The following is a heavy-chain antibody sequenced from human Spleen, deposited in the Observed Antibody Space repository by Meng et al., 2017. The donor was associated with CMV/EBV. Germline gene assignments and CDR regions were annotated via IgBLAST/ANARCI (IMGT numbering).Heavy chain of an antibody. CDR2: INPDGGTT. CDR3: ARDLVGYDAFDI. CDR1: GYSFITYY. V-gene: IGHV1-46*01. Sequence: VKVSCKASGYSFITYYIHWVRQAPGQGLEWMGRINPDGGTTTYAQRFQGGLTLTSDTSTSTVYMELSRLTSEDTAVYYCARDLVGYDAFDIWGQGTLVTVSS. D-gene: IGHD2-2*03. J-gene: IGHJ3*02.